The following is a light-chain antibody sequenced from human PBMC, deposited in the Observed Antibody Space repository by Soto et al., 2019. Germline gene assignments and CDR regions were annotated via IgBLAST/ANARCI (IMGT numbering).Light chain of an antibody. CDR2: DVS. V-gene: IGLV2-14*01. CDR3: SSYTTTSTWV. CDR1: TTDVGSSNY. Sequence: QSALTQPASVSGSPGQSITISCTGTTTDVGSSNYVSWYKQHPGKAPKLMIYDVSNRPSGVSNRFSGSKSGNTASLTISGLQAEDEADYYCSSYTTTSTWVFGGGTKLTVL. J-gene: IGLJ2*01.